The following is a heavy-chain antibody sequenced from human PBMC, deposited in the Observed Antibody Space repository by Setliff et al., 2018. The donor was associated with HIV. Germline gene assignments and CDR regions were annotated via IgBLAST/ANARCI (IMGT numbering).Heavy chain of an antibody. CDR3: ARHFLATMIVVDAFDI. CDR2: IDPSDSYT. D-gene: IGHD3-22*01. Sequence: GESLKISCKGSGYSFTSYWISWVRQMPGKGLEWMGRIDPSDSYTNYSPSFQGHVTISADKSISTAYLQWSSLKASDTAMHYCARHFLATMIVVDAFDIWGQGTMVTVSS. J-gene: IGHJ3*02. V-gene: IGHV5-10-1*01. CDR1: GYSFTSYW.